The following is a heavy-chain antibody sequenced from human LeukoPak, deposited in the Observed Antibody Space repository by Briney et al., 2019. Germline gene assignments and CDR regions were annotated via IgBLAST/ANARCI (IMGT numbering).Heavy chain of an antibody. D-gene: IGHD3-3*01. Sequence: GGSLRLSCAASGFTFSSYSMNWVRQAPGKGLEWVSSISSSSSYIYYADSVKGRFTISRDNAKNSLYLQMNSLRAEDTAVYYCAKTVTALYDFWSGTPFDPWGQGTLVTVSS. V-gene: IGHV3-21*04. CDR3: AKTVTALYDFWSGTPFDP. CDR1: GFTFSSYS. J-gene: IGHJ5*02. CDR2: ISSSSSYI.